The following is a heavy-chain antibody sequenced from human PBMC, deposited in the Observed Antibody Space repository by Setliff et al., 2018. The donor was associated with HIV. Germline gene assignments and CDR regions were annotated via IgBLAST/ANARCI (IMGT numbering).Heavy chain of an antibody. J-gene: IGHJ3*02. Sequence: ASVKVSCKASGYTFTSYAMNWVRQAPGQGLEWMGWINTNTGNPTYAQGFTGRFVFSLDTSVSTANLQISSLKAEDTAVYYCAREGASVTPETNAFDIWGQGTMVTVSS. CDR2: INTNTGNP. V-gene: IGHV7-4-1*02. CDR3: AREGASVTPETNAFDI. D-gene: IGHD4-17*01. CDR1: GYTFTSYA.